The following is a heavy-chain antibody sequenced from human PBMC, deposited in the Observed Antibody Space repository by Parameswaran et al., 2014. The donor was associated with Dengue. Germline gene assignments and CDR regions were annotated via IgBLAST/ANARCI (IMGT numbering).Heavy chain of an antibody. Sequence: WIRQPPGKGLEWVAVISYDGSNKYYADSVKGRFTISRDNSKNTLYLQMNSLRAEDTAVYYCAKDNYGGYYYYGMDVWGQGTTVTVSS. V-gene: IGHV3-30*18. J-gene: IGHJ6*02. D-gene: IGHD3-16*01. CDR3: AKDNYGGYYYYGMDV. CDR2: ISYDGSNK.